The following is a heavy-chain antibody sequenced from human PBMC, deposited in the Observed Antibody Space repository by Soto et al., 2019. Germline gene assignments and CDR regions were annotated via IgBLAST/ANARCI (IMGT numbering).Heavy chain of an antibody. J-gene: IGHJ6*02. CDR2: IKQDGSEK. CDR1: GFTFSNYW. V-gene: IGHV3-7*03. Sequence: VVESGGGLVQPGGSLRLSCVFSGFTFSNYWMSWVRQAPGKGLEWVANIKQDGSEKYYVDSVKGRFTISRDNAKNSLYLQMNSLRAEDTAVFYCARGRGLDVWGQGTTVIVSS. CDR3: ARGRGLDV.